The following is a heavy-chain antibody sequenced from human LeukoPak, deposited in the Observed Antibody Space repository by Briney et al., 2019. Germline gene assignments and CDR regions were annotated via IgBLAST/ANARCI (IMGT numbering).Heavy chain of an antibody. CDR3: ASRKSVSAADDAFEI. Sequence: GASAKVSCKASGYTFSSYDINWVRQATGQGLEWMAWMNPNNGNTGFEQKFRGRVTITGNTSISTVYMELSSLTSEDTAVYFCASRKSVSAADDAFEIWGQGTMVTVTS. CDR1: GYTFSSYD. J-gene: IGHJ3*02. V-gene: IGHV1-8*01. CDR2: MNPNNGNT. D-gene: IGHD2-2*01.